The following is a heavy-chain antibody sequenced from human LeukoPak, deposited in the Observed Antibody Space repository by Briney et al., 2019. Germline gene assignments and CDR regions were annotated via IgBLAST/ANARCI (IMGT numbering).Heavy chain of an antibody. Sequence: QAGGSLRLSCAASGFTFNNYAMSWVRQAPGKGLEWVSAISGTGGSTDYADSVKGRFTISRDNSKITLYLQMNSLRAEDTAVYYCATRPPKSSSWYRGHFDCWGQGTLVTVSS. D-gene: IGHD6-13*01. CDR3: ATRPPKSSSWYRGHFDC. CDR2: ISGTGGST. V-gene: IGHV3-23*01. CDR1: GFTFNNYA. J-gene: IGHJ4*02.